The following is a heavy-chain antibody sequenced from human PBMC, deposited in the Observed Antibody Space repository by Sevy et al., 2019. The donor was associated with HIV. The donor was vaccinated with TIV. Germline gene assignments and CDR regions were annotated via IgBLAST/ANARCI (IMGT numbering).Heavy chain of an antibody. D-gene: IGHD6-19*01. J-gene: IGHJ4*02. CDR2: MNSDGTVI. CDR1: VFTLSGYW. Sequence: GGSLRLSCAPSVFTLSGYWMHWVRQAPGKGLEWVSYMNSDGTVIKYADFVQGRFIMSRDNAKNTLFLQMNSLTVADTALYYCVRGTSGWYGVDFWGQGTLVTVSS. CDR3: VRGTSGWYGVDF. V-gene: IGHV3-74*01.